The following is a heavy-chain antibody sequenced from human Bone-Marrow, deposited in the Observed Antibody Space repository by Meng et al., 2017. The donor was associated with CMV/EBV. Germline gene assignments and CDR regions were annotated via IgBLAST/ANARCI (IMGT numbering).Heavy chain of an antibody. Sequence: FTSYWISWGRQMPGKGLEWMGRIDPSDSYSNYSPSFQGNVTISADKSISTAYLQWSSLKASDTAIYYCARRAYHYDDSGYYYYFDSWGQGTLVTVSS. CDR3: ARRAYHYDDSGYYYYFDS. CDR2: IDPSDSYS. V-gene: IGHV5-10-1*01. CDR1: FTSYW. D-gene: IGHD3-22*01. J-gene: IGHJ4*02.